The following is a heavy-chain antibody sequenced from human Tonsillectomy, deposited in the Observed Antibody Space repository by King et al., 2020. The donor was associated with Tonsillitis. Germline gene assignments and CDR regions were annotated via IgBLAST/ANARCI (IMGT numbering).Heavy chain of an antibody. J-gene: IGHJ2*01. D-gene: IGHD6-19*01. CDR2: IYNSGST. CDR3: ARQGDSGCYNWYFDL. V-gene: IGHV4-39*01. CDR1: GGSISSSSYY. Sequence: LQLQESGPGLVKPSETLSLTCTVSGGSISSSSYYWGWIRQPPGKGLASIGNIYNSGSTYYNPSLKSRVTISVDTSKNQFSLKLSSVTAADTAVYYCARQGDSGCYNWYFDLWGRGTLVTVSS.